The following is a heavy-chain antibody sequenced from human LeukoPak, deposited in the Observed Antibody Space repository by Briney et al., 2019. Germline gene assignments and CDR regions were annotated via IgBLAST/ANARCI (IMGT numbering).Heavy chain of an antibody. CDR1: GGTFSSYA. CDR2: IIPIFGTA. V-gene: IGHV1-69*01. Sequence: SVKVSCKASGGTFSSYAISWVRQAPGQGRDWMGGIIPIFGTANYAQKFQGRVTITADESTSTAYMELSSLRSEDTAVYDCARGLTTVTRHFDYWGQGTLVTVSS. J-gene: IGHJ4*02. CDR3: ARGLTTVTRHFDY. D-gene: IGHD4-11*01.